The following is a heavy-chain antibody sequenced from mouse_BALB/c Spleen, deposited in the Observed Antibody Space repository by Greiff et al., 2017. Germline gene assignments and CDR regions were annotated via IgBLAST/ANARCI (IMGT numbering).Heavy chain of an antibody. Sequence: EVQRVESGGGLVQPGGSRKLSCAASGFTFSSFGMHWVRQAPEKGLEWVAYISSGSSTIYYADTVKGRFTISRDNPKNTLFLQMTSLRSEDTAMYYCARSGVVATLDYWGQGTTLTVSS. CDR3: ARSGVVATLDY. J-gene: IGHJ2*01. CDR2: ISSGSSTI. D-gene: IGHD1-1*01. V-gene: IGHV5-17*02. CDR1: GFTFSSFG.